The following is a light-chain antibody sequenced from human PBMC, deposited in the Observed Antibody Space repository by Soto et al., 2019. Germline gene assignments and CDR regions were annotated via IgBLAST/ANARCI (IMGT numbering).Light chain of an antibody. J-gene: IGKJ1*01. CDR1: ESVSSN. V-gene: IGKV3-15*01. CDR2: GAS. Sequence: EIVMTQSPATLSVSPGERATLSCRASESVSSNLAWYQQKPAQAPRVLIYGASTRATGIPARISGSGSGTEFTLTISSLQSEDFAVYYCQQYNKWRTFGQGTKVEVK. CDR3: QQYNKWRT.